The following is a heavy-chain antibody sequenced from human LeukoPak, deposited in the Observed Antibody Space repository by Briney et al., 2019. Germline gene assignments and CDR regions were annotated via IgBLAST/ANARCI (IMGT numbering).Heavy chain of an antibody. V-gene: IGHV1-2*02. D-gene: IGHD3-10*01. CDR2: INPSSGGT. CDR3: ARVLRGSSAFEI. Sequence: ASVRVSCKAPGYNFNVYYINCVRQAPGQGLEWMGWINPSSGGTYYAQRFKGRVTMTRDTSVGTAYMELNSLTSDDTAVYFCARVLRGSSAFEIWGQGTMVTVSS. CDR1: GYNFNVYY. J-gene: IGHJ3*02.